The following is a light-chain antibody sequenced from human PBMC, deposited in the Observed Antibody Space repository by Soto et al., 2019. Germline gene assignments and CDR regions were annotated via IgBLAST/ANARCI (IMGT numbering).Light chain of an antibody. J-gene: IGKJ1*01. V-gene: IGKV3-20*01. Sequence: EIELTQSPGTLSLSPGDRATLSCRASQSVSSTYLAWYQHKPGQPPTLLIYGASSRVTGIPDRFSGSGSGTDFTLTISRLEPEDFAVYYCQLYGSSSTGTFGQGTKVEIK. CDR3: QLYGSSSTGT. CDR1: QSVSSTY. CDR2: GAS.